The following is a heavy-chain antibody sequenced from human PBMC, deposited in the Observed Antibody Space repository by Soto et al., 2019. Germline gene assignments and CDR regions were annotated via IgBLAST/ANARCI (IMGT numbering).Heavy chain of an antibody. CDR2: INAGNVNT. Sequence: QVPLVQSGAEVKKPGASVKVSCKASGYTFTSYAMHWVRQAPGKRFEGRGWINAGNVNTKYSEKFQGRVTITRDTSASTAYMELSSLRSEDTALYYCARGPGGPDGPGDYWGQGTLVTVSS. D-gene: IGHD2-15*01. V-gene: IGHV1-3*01. CDR1: GYTFTSYA. J-gene: IGHJ4*02. CDR3: ARGPGGPDGPGDY.